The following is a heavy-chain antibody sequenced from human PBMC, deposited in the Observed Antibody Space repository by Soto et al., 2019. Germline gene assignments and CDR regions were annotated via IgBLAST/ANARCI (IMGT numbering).Heavy chain of an antibody. Sequence: SETLSLTCAVSGGSISSGGYSWSWIRQPPGKGLEWIGYIYHSGSTYYNPSLKSRVTISVDRSKNQFSLKLNSVTAADTAVYYCARGPPNSIWGQGTLVTVSS. V-gene: IGHV4-30-2*01. D-gene: IGHD3-22*01. CDR3: ARGPPNSI. CDR1: GGSISSGGYS. J-gene: IGHJ4*02. CDR2: IYHSGST.